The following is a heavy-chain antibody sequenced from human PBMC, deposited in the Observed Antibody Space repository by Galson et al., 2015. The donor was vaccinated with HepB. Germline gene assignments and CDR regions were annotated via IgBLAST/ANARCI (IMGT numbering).Heavy chain of an antibody. J-gene: IGHJ4*02. CDR1: GFTFSSYS. CDR2: ISSSSSYI. CDR3: AREVFPFGGWLDTPILTGPFDY. Sequence: SLRLSCAASGFTFSSYSMNWVRQAPGKGLEWVSSISSSSSYIYYADSVKGRFTISRDNAKNSLYLQMNSLRAEDTAVYYCAREVFPFGGWLDTPILTGPFDYWGQGTLVTVSS. D-gene: IGHD3-9*01. V-gene: IGHV3-21*01.